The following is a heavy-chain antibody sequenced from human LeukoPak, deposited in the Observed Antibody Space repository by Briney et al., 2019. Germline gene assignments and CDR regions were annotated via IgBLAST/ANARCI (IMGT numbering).Heavy chain of an antibody. CDR3: ARDQYSSSSPWFSFGY. D-gene: IGHD6-6*01. CDR1: GGTFSSYA. V-gene: IGHV1-69*05. Sequence: SVKVSCKASGGTFSSYAISWVRQAPGQGLEWRGGIIPIFGTANYAQKFQGRVTITTDESTRTAYMELGSLRSEDTAVYYCARDQYSSSSPWFSFGYWGQGTLVTVSS. CDR2: IIPIFGTA. J-gene: IGHJ4*02.